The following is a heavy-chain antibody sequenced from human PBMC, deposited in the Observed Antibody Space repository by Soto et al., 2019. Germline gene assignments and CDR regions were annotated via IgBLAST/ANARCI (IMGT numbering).Heavy chain of an antibody. D-gene: IGHD6-19*01. V-gene: IGHV3-23*01. Sequence: EVQLLESGGGLVQPGGSLRLSCAASGFTFSSYAMSWVRQAPGKGLEWVSAISGSGGSTYYADSVKGRFTISRDNSKNTLYLQMNSLRAEDTAVYYCAKESKPLGIAVAVTGFDYWGQGTLVTVSS. CDR2: ISGSGGST. J-gene: IGHJ4*02. CDR3: AKESKPLGIAVAVTGFDY. CDR1: GFTFSSYA.